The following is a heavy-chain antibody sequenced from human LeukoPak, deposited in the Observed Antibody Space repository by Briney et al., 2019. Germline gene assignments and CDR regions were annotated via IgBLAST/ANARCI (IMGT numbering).Heavy chain of an antibody. Sequence: ASVKVSCKASGYTFTSYGISWVRQAPGQRLEWMGWINAGNGNTKYSQEFQGRVTTSRDTSATTVYMELSSLRSEDMAVYYCARVVKYSSGPLTDLLPYYFDSWGQGTLVTVSS. V-gene: IGHV1-3*03. CDR1: GYTFTSYG. J-gene: IGHJ4*02. D-gene: IGHD6-19*01. CDR3: ARVVKYSSGPLTDLLPYYFDS. CDR2: INAGNGNT.